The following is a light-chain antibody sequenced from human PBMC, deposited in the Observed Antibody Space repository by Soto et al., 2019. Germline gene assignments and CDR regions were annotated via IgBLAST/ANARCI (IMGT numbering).Light chain of an antibody. V-gene: IGKV3-20*01. J-gene: IGKJ1*01. Sequence: ENVLTQSPGTLSLSPGERATLSCRASQSVSSSYLAWYQQKPGQAPRLLIYDASSRATGIPDRFSGSGSGTEFTLTISRLEPEDFAVYFCQQYGSSPRTFGQGTKVEIK. CDR2: DAS. CDR3: QQYGSSPRT. CDR1: QSVSSSY.